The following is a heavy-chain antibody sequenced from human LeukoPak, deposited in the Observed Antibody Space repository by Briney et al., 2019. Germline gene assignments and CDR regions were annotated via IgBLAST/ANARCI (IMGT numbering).Heavy chain of an antibody. V-gene: IGHV4-59*01. Sequence: SKTLSLTCTVSGGSISSYYWSWIRQPPGKGLEWIGYIYYSGSTNYNPSLKSRVTISVDTSKNQFSLKLSSVTAADTAVYYCARGDILTGYRFDYWGQGTLVTVSS. CDR2: IYYSGST. CDR3: ARGDILTGYRFDY. D-gene: IGHD3-9*01. CDR1: GGSISSYY. J-gene: IGHJ4*02.